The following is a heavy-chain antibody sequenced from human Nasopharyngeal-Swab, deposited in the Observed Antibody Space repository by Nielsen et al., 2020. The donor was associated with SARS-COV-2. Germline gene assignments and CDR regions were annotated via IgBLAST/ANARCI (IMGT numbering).Heavy chain of an antibody. CDR1: GDSISSSSYH. V-gene: IGHV4-39*01. CDR2: IHYSGST. Sequence: SETLSLTCTVSGDSISSSSYHWGWIRQPPGKGLEWIGSIHYSGSTYYNPSLKSRVTISVDTSKNQFSLKLSSVTAADTAVYYCARHRYYGGSYFDYWGQGTLVTVSS. J-gene: IGHJ4*02. D-gene: IGHD3-22*01. CDR3: ARHRYYGGSYFDY.